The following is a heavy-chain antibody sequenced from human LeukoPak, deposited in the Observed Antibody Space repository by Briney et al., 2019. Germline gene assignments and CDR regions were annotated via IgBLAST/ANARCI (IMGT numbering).Heavy chain of an antibody. CDR2: IWSDGTNR. Sequence: GGSLRLSCAASGFIFSHNGMHWVRQAPGQGLEWVAVIWSDGTNRFYADSVKGRFTISRDNSQNTVFLQMDSLRVKHTDTYYCARDAQRGFDYSNSLKYWGHGTLVTVSS. CDR1: GFIFSHNG. V-gene: IGHV3-33*01. J-gene: IGHJ4*01. D-gene: IGHD4-11*01. CDR3: ARDAQRGFDYSNSLKY.